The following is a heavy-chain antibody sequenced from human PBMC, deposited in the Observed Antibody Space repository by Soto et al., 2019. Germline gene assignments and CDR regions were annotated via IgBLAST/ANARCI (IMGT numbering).Heavy chain of an antibody. V-gene: IGHV1-18*04. D-gene: IGHD1-26*01. CDR3: SRLISGTYSDWFDS. CDR2: ISADNAKT. J-gene: IGHJ5*01. Sequence: QVQLVQSGAEVKKPGASVKVSCKASGYTFTMYGITWVRQAPGQGLEWMGWISADNAKTKYAPKIQGRVTMTTDTPTSTAYVELRSLRSDATAVYYCSRLISGTYSDWFDSWGQGTLVTVSS. CDR1: GYTFTMYG.